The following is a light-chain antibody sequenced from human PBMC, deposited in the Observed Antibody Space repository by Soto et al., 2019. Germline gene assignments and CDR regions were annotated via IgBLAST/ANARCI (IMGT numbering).Light chain of an antibody. CDR3: QQYYNTPLT. Sequence: DIVMTQSPDSLAVSLGKRATINCKSSQSVLYSSNNKNYLAWYQQKPGQPPKLLIYWASTREFGVPDRFSGSGSGTDFTLTISSLQAEDVAVYYCQQYYNTPLTFGGGTKVEIK. CDR2: WAS. V-gene: IGKV4-1*01. CDR1: QSVLYSSNNKNY. J-gene: IGKJ4*01.